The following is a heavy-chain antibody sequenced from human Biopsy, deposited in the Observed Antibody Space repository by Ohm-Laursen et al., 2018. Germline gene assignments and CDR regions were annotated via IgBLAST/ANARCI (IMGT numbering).Heavy chain of an antibody. V-gene: IGHV3-9*01. CDR1: GFTLDSYA. J-gene: IGHJ6*02. Sequence: SLRLSCSAAGFTLDSYAIHWVRQAPGKGLEWVSGLSLDSSRIGYADSVKGRFTVSRDNAKNSLFLQMNSLREEDTALYYCTKDLTPGDADVWGQGTTVTVS. CDR3: TKDLTPGDADV. CDR2: LSLDSSRI.